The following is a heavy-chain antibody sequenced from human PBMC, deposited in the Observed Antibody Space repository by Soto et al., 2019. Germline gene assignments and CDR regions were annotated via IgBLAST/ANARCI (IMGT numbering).Heavy chain of an antibody. Sequence: QVQLQESGPGLVKPSETLSLTCTVSGGSVSSGSYYWSWIRQPPGKGLEWIGYIYYSGSTKYNPSFTSRVTIAVYTSKNQFSLKLSSVTTADTAVYYCARSDFISTSCYSWDNWFDPGGQGTLVTVSS. J-gene: IGHJ5*02. CDR1: GGSVSSGSYY. D-gene: IGHD2-2*01. CDR2: IYYSGST. CDR3: ARSDFISTSCYSWDNWFDP. V-gene: IGHV4-61*01.